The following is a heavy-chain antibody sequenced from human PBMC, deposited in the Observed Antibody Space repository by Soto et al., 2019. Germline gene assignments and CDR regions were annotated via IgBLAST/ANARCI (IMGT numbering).Heavy chain of an antibody. CDR1: GYSFDDYA. V-gene: IGHV3-9*01. CDR2: ISWNSNRV. J-gene: IGHJ6*03. Sequence: EAQLVESGGGVAQPGRSLRLSCEGSGYSFDDYAMHWVRQAPGKGLEWVSGISWNSNRVAYADSVKGRFSISRDNVLNALYLEMNSLRPEDTALYYCAKGFNRLLWFGDFFYMDVWGKGATVTVS. D-gene: IGHD3-10*01. CDR3: AKGFNRLLWFGDFFYMDV.